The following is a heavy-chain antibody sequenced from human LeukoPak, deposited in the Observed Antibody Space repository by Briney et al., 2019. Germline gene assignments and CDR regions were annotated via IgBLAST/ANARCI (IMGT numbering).Heavy chain of an antibody. J-gene: IGHJ6*02. CDR2: INSDGSST. CDR3: TPDRSYAMEV. V-gene: IGHV3-74*01. CDR1: GFTFNIRW. Sequence: GGALRLSCAASGFTFNIRWMHWVRQAPGKGLVWVSRINSDGSSTNYADSVKGRFTISRDNAKNMVYLQMNSLRAADTAVYYCTPDRSYAMEVWGQGATVAVS.